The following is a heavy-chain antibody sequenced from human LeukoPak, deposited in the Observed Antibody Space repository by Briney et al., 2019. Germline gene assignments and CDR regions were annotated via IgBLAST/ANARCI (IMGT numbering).Heavy chain of an antibody. CDR3: AGASGSYYYYYMDV. V-gene: IGHV1-46*01. Sequence: ASVKVSCKASGYTFTSYYMHWVRQAPGQGLEWMGIINPSGGSTSYAQKFQGRVTITADESTSTAYMELSSLRSEDTAVYYCAGASGSYYYYYMDVWGKGTTVTVSS. CDR1: GYTFTSYY. CDR2: INPSGGST. D-gene: IGHD1-26*01. J-gene: IGHJ6*03.